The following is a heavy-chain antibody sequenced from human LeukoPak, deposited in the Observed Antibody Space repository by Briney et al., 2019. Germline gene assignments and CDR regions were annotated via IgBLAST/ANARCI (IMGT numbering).Heavy chain of an antibody. CDR2: IKQDGSEK. D-gene: IGHD3-10*01. CDR1: GFTFSSNG. V-gene: IGHV3-7*01. Sequence: GGSKRFSFAASGFTFSSNGMSWFGRAQGRGLEGWANIKQDGSEKYYMDSVKGRFTISRDNAKNSLYLQMNSLRDEDTAVYYCARERLSLLSGDYWGQGTLVTVSS. J-gene: IGHJ4*02. CDR3: ARERLSLLSGDY.